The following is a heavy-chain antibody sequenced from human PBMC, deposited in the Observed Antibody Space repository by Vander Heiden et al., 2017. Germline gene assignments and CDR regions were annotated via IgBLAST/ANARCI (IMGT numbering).Heavy chain of an antibody. CDR2: ISSSTSNV. V-gene: IGHV3-48*02. CDR3: ARDWVNRFDC. J-gene: IGHJ4*02. D-gene: IGHD2-21*01. CDR1: GFTFSSAG. Sequence: EVQLVESGGGLVQPGGSLRLSCVASGFTFSSAGMNWFRQSPGKGLECVSFISSSTSNVQYADSVKGRFTISRDNAKNSLYLQMNSLRDEDTAVYYCARDWVNRFDCWGQGTLVTVSS.